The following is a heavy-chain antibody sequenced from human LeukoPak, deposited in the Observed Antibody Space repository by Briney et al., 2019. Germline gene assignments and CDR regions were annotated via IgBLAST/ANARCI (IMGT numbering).Heavy chain of an antibody. D-gene: IGHD3-10*01. CDR3: ARGDYASGSYYNENYFDY. J-gene: IGHJ4*02. Sequence: ASVKVSCKASGGTFNSYSITWVRQAPGQGLEWMGGIIPIFGTANYAQKFQGRVTITADESTSTAYMEVSSLRSEDTAVYYCARGDYASGSYYNENYFDYRGQGTLVTVSS. CDR1: GGTFNSYS. CDR2: IIPIFGTA. V-gene: IGHV1-69*01.